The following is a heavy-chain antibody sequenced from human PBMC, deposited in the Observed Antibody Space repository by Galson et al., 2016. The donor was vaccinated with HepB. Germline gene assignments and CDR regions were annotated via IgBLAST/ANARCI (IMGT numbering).Heavy chain of an antibody. CDR2: ISTRRTT. D-gene: IGHD1-1*01. Sequence: LRLSCAASGFVFSNFGLSWVRRAPGKGLEWVASISTRRTTYYSDSGQGRFTISRDNSNNTLYLQMNGLRAEDTAVYYCAKERLVRRIFDHWGQGTLLTVSS. CDR1: GFVFSNFG. V-gene: IGHV3-23*01. CDR3: AKERLVRRIFDH. J-gene: IGHJ4*02.